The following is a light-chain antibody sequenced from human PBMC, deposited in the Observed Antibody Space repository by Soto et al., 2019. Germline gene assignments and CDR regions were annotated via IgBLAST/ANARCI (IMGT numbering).Light chain of an antibody. J-gene: IGKJ4*01. CDR1: QSVRSN. CDR2: GAS. V-gene: IGKV3-15*01. CDR3: QHYNNLWG. Sequence: EIVMTQSPATLSVSPGERVTLSCRASQSVRSNLAWYQQKPGQVHRVLIYGASTRAIGIPDRFSGSGSGTEFTFTISSLQSEDFAVYYCQHYNNLWGFGGGTKVEIK.